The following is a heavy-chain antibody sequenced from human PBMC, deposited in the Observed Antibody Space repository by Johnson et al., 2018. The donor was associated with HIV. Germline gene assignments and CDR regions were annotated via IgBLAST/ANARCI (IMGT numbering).Heavy chain of an antibody. CDR1: GFTFSSYG. V-gene: IGHV3-33*06. CDR2: IWYDGSNK. CDR3: AKVGIVGATTGAFDI. J-gene: IGHJ3*02. Sequence: VQLVESGGGVVQPGRSLRLSCAASGFTFSSYGMHWVRQAPGKGLEWVAGIWYDGSNKYYADSVKGRFTISTDNSSNPLYRQMISLRAEDTAVYYSAKVGIVGATTGAFDIWGQGTMVTVSS. D-gene: IGHD1-26*01.